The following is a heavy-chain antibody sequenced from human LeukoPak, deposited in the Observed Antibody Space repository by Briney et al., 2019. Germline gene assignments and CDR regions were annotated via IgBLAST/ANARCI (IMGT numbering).Heavy chain of an antibody. Sequence: RGSLRLSCAASGFTVSSNYMSWVRQAPGKGLEWVSVIYSGGSTYYADSVKGRFTISRDNSKNTLYLQMNSLRAEDTAEYYCAKDRVAGTRAFDIWGQGTMVTVSS. CDR2: IYSGGST. V-gene: IGHV3-53*01. D-gene: IGHD6-19*01. J-gene: IGHJ3*02. CDR1: GFTVSSNY. CDR3: AKDRVAGTRAFDI.